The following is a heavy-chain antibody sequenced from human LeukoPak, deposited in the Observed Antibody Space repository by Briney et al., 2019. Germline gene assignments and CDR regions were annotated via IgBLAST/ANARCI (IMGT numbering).Heavy chain of an antibody. D-gene: IGHD3-10*01. J-gene: IGHJ5*02. CDR3: ARPTTYYYGSGSYYGRYNWFDP. Sequence: SETLSLTCTVSGGSISSSSYYWGWIRQPPGKGLEWIGSIYYSGSTYYNPSLKSRVTISVDTSKNQFSLKLSSVTAADTAVYYCARPTTYYYGSGSYYGRYNWFDPWGQGTLVTVSS. V-gene: IGHV4-39*07. CDR1: GGSISSSSYY. CDR2: IYYSGST.